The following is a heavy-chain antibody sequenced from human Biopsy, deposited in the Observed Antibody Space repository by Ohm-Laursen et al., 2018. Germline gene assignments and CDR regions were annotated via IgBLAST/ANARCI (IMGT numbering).Heavy chain of an antibody. CDR1: GFSVSSYD. CDR3: SRDSSRRAREGGMDV. J-gene: IGHJ6*02. CDR2: ISETSSHI. D-gene: IGHD6-6*01. Sequence: SVTLSCAASGFSVSSYDMNWVRQAPGQGLEWISYISETSSHIYDADSVRGRFTVARDIAKNSLYLQLNSLRVEDTAVYYCSRDSSRRAREGGMDVWGQGTTVPVS. V-gene: IGHV3-21*01.